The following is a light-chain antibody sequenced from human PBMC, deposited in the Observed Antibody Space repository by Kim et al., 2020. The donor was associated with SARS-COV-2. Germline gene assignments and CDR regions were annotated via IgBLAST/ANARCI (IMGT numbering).Light chain of an antibody. CDR3: QRYNSVPQA. CDR2: SAS. V-gene: IGKV1-27*01. Sequence: SVGDRVTITCRASQTISNFLAWFQQKPGMVPKLLIYSASTLHSGVPSRFSGSGSGTHFTLTISSLQPEDVATYYCQRYNSVPQAFGQGTKVDIK. CDR1: QTISNF. J-gene: IGKJ1*01.